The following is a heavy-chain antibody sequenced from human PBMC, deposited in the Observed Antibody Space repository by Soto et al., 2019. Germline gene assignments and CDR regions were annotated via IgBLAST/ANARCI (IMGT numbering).Heavy chain of an antibody. Sequence: SETLSLTCTVSGGSISSYYWSWIRQPPGKGLEWIGYIYCSGSTNYNPSLKSRVTISVDTSKNQFSLKLSSVTAADTAVYYCARDAKDSSSWYFDYWGQGTLVTVSS. CDR1: GGSISSYY. V-gene: IGHV4-59*01. J-gene: IGHJ4*02. CDR3: ARDAKDSSSWYFDY. D-gene: IGHD6-13*01. CDR2: IYCSGST.